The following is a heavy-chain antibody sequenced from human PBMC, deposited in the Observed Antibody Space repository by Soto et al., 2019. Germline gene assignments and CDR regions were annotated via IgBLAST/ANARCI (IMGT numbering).Heavy chain of an antibody. Sequence: GGSLRLSCAASGFTFSSYGMHWVRQAPGKGLEWVAVISYDGSNKYYADSVKGRFTISRDNSKNTLYLQMNSLRADDTAVFYCAKALQYSSSRDYFYYGMDVWGQGTTVTVSS. D-gene: IGHD6-6*01. V-gene: IGHV3-30*18. CDR3: AKALQYSSSRDYFYYGMDV. CDR2: ISYDGSNK. CDR1: GFTFSSYG. J-gene: IGHJ6*02.